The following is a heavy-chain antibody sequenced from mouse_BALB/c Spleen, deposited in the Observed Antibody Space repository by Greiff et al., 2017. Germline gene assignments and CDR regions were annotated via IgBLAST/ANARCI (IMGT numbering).Heavy chain of an antibody. J-gene: IGHJ3*01. CDR2: ISYDGSN. CDR1: GYSITSGYY. V-gene: IGHV3-6*02. Sequence: DVKLQESGPGLVKPSQSLSLTCSVTGYSITSGYYWNWIRQFPGNKLEWMGYISYDGSNNYNPSLKNRISITRDTSKNQFFLKLNSVTTEDTATYYCARGHYYGSSPWCAYWGEGTLVTVSA. CDR3: ARGHYYGSSPWCAY. D-gene: IGHD1-1*01.